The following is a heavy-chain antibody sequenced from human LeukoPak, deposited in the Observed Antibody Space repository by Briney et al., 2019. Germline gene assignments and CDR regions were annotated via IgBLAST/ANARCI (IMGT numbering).Heavy chain of an antibody. J-gene: IGHJ4*02. V-gene: IGHV3-20*04. D-gene: IGHD2-15*01. CDR1: GFTFDDYG. CDR3: ARVSTGSSSYDY. CDR2: INWNGGST. Sequence: AGGSLRLPCAASGFTFDDYGMSWVRQAPGKGLEWVSGINWNGGSTGYADSVKGRFTISRDNAKNSLYLQMNSLRAEDTALYYCARVSTGSSSYDYWGQGTLATVSS.